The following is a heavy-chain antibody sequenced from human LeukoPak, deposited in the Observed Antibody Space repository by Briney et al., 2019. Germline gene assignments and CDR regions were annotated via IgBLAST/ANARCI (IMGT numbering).Heavy chain of an antibody. CDR3: ARAPGDYDSSGYYDY. D-gene: IGHD3-22*01. V-gene: IGHV4-34*01. Sequence: PETLSLTCAVYGGSFSGYYWSWIRQPPGKGLEWIGEINHSGSTNYNPSLKSRVTISVDTSKNQFSLKLSSVTAADTAVYYCARAPGDYDSSGYYDYWGQGTLVTVSS. CDR1: GGSFSGYY. J-gene: IGHJ4*02. CDR2: INHSGST.